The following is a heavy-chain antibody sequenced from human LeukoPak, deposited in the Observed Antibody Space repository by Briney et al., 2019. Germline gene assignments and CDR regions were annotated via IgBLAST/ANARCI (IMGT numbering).Heavy chain of an antibody. J-gene: IGHJ4*02. CDR1: AYSISSAYY. Sequence: SETLSLTCTVSAYSISSAYYWSWIRQPAGKGLEWIGRIYISGSTNYNPSLKSRVTMSVDTSKNQFSLKLSSVTAADTAVYYCARDRGTWNDDGFDYWGQGTLVTVSS. V-gene: IGHV4-4*07. D-gene: IGHD1-1*01. CDR2: IYISGST. CDR3: ARDRGTWNDDGFDY.